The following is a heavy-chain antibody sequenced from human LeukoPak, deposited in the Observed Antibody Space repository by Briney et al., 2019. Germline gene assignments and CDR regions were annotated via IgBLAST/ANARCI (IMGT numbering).Heavy chain of an antibody. J-gene: IGHJ6*03. Sequence: PSETLSLTCTVSGGSISSGGYYWSWIRQPPGKGPEWIGYIYHSGSTYYNPSLKSRVTISVDRSKNQFSLKLSSVTAADTAVYYCARTGALTGYYMDVWGKGTTVTVSS. V-gene: IGHV4-30-2*01. CDR2: IYHSGST. CDR1: GGSISSGGYY. CDR3: ARTGALTGYYMDV. D-gene: IGHD1-14*01.